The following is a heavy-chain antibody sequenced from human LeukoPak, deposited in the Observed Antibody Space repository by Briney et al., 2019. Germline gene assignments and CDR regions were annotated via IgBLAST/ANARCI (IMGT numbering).Heavy chain of an antibody. CDR2: ISGSGGST. J-gene: IGHJ6*02. CDR3: AKGGHYYYYGMDV. V-gene: IGHV3-23*01. Sequence: GGSLRLSCAASGFTFSGYAMSWVRQAPGKGLEWVSAISGSGGSTYYADSVRGRFTISRDNPTNTLYLQMNSLRAEDTAVYYCAKGGHYYYYGMDVWGQGTTVTVSS. CDR1: GFTFSGYA. D-gene: IGHD3-16*01.